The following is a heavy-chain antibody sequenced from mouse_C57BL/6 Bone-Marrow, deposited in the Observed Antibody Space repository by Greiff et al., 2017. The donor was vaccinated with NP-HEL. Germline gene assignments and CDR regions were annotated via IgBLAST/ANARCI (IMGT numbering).Heavy chain of an antibody. CDR3: AGSTMVTCYAMDY. D-gene: IGHD2-2*01. V-gene: IGHV1-85*01. CDR2: IYPRDGST. Sequence: VKLQESGPELVKPGASVKLSCKASGYTFTSYDINWVKQRPGQGLEWIGWIYPRDGSTKYNEKFKGKATLTVDTSSSTAYMELHSLTSEDSAVYFCAGSTMVTCYAMDYWGQGTSVTVSS. J-gene: IGHJ4*01. CDR1: GYTFTSYD.